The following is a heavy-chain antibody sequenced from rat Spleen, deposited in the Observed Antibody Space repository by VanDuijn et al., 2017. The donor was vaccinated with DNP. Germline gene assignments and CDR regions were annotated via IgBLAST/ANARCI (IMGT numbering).Heavy chain of an antibody. CDR3: SRDRPIFMPTSLDY. V-gene: IGHV2-19*01. CDR1: GFSLTDHS. D-gene: IGHD2-3*01. Sequence: VQLKESGPGLVQPSQTLSLTCTVSGFSLTDHSVHWVRQPPGKGLEWMGRIRANGVTDYNSALKSRLSISRDTSKSQVFLKMNSLQTEDSAIYFCSRDRPIFMPTSLDYWGQGVMVTVSS. J-gene: IGHJ2*01. CDR2: IRANGVT.